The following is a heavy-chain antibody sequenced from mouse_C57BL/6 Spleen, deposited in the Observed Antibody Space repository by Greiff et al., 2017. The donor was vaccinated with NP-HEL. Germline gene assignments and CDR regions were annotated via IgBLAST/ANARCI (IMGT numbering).Heavy chain of an antibody. V-gene: IGHV1-82*01. CDR2: IYPGDGDT. CDR3: ERKGQTDYAMDY. Sequence: QVQLQQSGPELVKPGASVKISCKASGYAFSSSWMNWVKQRPGKGLEWIGRIYPGDGDTNYNGKFKGKATLTADKSSSTAYMQLSSLTSEDSAVYLCERKGQTDYAMDYGGKGTSVTVSS. J-gene: IGHJ4*01. CDR1: GYAFSSSW.